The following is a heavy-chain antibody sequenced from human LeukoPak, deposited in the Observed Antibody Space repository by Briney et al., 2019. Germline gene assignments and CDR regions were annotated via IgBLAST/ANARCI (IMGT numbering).Heavy chain of an antibody. D-gene: IGHD3-10*01. CDR1: GYTFTGYY. CDR2: INPNSGGT. V-gene: IGHV1-2*02. Sequence: GASVKVSCKASGYTFTGYYMHWVRQAPGQGLEWMGWINPNSGGTNYAQKFQGRVTMTRDTSISTAYMELSRLRSGDTAVYYCARAPFGEPVYYFDYWGQGTLVTVSS. CDR3: ARAPFGEPVYYFDY. J-gene: IGHJ4*02.